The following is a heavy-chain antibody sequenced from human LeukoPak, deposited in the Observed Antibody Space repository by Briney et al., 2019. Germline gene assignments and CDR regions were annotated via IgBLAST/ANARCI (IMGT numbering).Heavy chain of an antibody. D-gene: IGHD5-18*01. Sequence: PSETLSLTCTVSGGSISSSSYYWGWIRQPPGKGLEWIGSIYYSGSTYYNPSLKSRVTISVDTSKNQFSLKLSSVTAADTAVYYCARHDFQLWSPTGAFDIWGQGTMVTVSS. V-gene: IGHV4-39*01. J-gene: IGHJ3*02. CDR2: IYYSGST. CDR1: GGSISSSSYY. CDR3: ARHDFQLWSPTGAFDI.